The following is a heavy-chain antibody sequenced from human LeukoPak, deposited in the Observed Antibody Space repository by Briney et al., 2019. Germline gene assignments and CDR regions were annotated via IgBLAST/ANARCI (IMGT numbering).Heavy chain of an antibody. CDR2: IYHSGST. D-gene: IGHD6-13*01. CDR3: ARVDSSIWYATFDY. CDR1: GYSISSGYY. Sequence: SETLSLTCTVSGYSISSGYYWGWIRQPPGKGLEWIGSIYHSGSTYYNPSLKSRVTISVGTSKNQFSLKLDSVTAADTAVYYCARVDSSIWYATFDYWGQGTLVTVSS. V-gene: IGHV4-38-2*02. J-gene: IGHJ4*01.